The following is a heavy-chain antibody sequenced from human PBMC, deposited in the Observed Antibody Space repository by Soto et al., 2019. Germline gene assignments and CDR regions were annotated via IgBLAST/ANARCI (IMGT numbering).Heavy chain of an antibody. D-gene: IGHD1-26*01. Sequence: GSLRLSFAVPGFTFRNYDMSGVRQAPGKGLDCVAYISSSGGTIYNADSVKGRFTISRDNAKNSLIVQRKSLSTEDTGIYYCARVKWEIGGRGAAFDLWGQGTLVTVSS. CDR1: GFTFRNYD. CDR3: ARVKWEIGGRGAAFDL. J-gene: IGHJ3*01. V-gene: IGHV3-48*03. CDR2: ISSSGGTI.